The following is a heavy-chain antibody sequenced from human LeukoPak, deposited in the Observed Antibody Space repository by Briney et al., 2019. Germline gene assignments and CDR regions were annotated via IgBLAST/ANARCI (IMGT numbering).Heavy chain of an antibody. Sequence: PGGSLRLSCAAYGFTFSSYSMNWVRQAPGKGLEWVSYISSRSSTIYYADSVKGRFTISRDNAKNSLYLQMNSLRAEDTAVYYCARALGYCSSASCYYFDNWGQGTLVTVSS. CDR1: GFTFSSYS. CDR2: ISSRSSTI. CDR3: ARALGYCSSASCYYFDN. D-gene: IGHD2-2*01. J-gene: IGHJ4*02. V-gene: IGHV3-48*01.